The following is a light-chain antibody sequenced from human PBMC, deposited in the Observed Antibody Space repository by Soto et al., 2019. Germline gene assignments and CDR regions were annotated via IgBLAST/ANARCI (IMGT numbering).Light chain of an antibody. CDR1: QSVFSW. CDR2: DAS. CDR3: QQYNSFSWS. Sequence: DIQLTQSPSTLSASVGDRVTITCRASQSVFSWLAWYQQKPGKAPKLLIYDASTLEGGVPSRFRGSGSGTEFTLTIGGLQPDEFATYHCQQYNSFSWSFGQGTKVEVK. J-gene: IGKJ1*01. V-gene: IGKV1-5*01.